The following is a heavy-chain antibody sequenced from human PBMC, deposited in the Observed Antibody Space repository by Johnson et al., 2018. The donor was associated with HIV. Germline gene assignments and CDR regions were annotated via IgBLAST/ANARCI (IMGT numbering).Heavy chain of an antibody. Sequence: QVLLVESGGGVVQPGGSLRLSCAASGFTFRSNGMHWVRQAPGKGLEWVTFIQYDGSDKSYADSVKGRFTISRDNSKNTLYLQMNSLRPEDTAVYYCARDLWEAYNPPPGAFDIWGQGTMVTVSS. D-gene: IGHD1-26*01. CDR2: IQYDGSDK. CDR3: ARDLWEAYNPPPGAFDI. CDR1: GFTFRSNG. V-gene: IGHV3-30*02. J-gene: IGHJ3*02.